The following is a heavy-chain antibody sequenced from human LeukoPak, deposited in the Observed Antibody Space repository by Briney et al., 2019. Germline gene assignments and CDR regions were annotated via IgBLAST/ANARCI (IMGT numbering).Heavy chain of an antibody. V-gene: IGHV1-46*01. CDR1: GYTFTSYY. Sequence: ASVTVSCKASGYTFTSYYMHWVRQAPGQGLEWMGIINPSGGSTSYAQKFQGRVTMTRDVSTSTVYMELSSLRSEDTAVYYCARDGGAGPYSSSSKGTYYYYYMDVWGKGTTVTVSS. CDR3: ARDGGAGPYSSSSKGTYYYYYMDV. J-gene: IGHJ6*03. D-gene: IGHD6-6*01. CDR2: INPSGGST.